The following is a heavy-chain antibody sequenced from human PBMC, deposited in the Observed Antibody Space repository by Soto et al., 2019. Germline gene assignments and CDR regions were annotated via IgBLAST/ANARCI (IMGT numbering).Heavy chain of an antibody. J-gene: IGHJ6*03. D-gene: IGHD3-3*01. CDR1: GFTFSDYY. CDR3: ARGRRSGYYTLYYYYYMDV. Sequence: TGGSLRLSCAASGFTFSDYYMSWIRQAPGKGLEWVSYISSSGSTIYYADSVKGRFTISRDNAKNSLYLQMNSLRAEDTAVYYCARGRRSGYYTLYYYYYMDVWGKGTTVTVSS. CDR2: ISSSGSTI. V-gene: IGHV3-11*01.